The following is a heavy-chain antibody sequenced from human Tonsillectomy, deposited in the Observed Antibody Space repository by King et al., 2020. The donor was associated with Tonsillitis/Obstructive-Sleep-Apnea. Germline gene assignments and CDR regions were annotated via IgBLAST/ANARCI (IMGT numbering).Heavy chain of an antibody. V-gene: IGHV3-30*03. Sequence: VQLVESGGGVVQPGRSLRLSCAASGFTFSEYGMYWVRQAPGKGLDWVAAISRDGSSKFYSDSVRGRFAISRDNSKSTLCLQLNSVTAGDTALYYCARERRMKYYMDVWGKGTTVTVSS. CDR3: ARERRMKYYMDV. CDR2: ISRDGSSK. D-gene: IGHD2/OR15-2a*01. CDR1: GFTFSEYG. J-gene: IGHJ6*03.